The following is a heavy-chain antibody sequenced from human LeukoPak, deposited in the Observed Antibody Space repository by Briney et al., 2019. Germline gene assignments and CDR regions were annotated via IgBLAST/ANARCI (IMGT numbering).Heavy chain of an antibody. CDR2: ISYDGSNK. Sequence: GGSLRLSCAASGFTFSSYGMHWVRQAPGKGLVWGAVISYDGSNKYYADSVKGRFTISRDNSKNTLYLQMNSLRAEDTAVYYCAKDAIFGVVLRYYFDYWGQGTLVTVSS. V-gene: IGHV3-30*18. J-gene: IGHJ4*02. CDR3: AKDAIFGVVLRYYFDY. D-gene: IGHD3-3*01. CDR1: GFTFSSYG.